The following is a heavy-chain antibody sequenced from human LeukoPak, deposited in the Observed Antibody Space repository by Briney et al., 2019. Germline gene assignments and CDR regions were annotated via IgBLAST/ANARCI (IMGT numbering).Heavy chain of an antibody. Sequence: PSETLSLTCTVSGGSISSYYWSWIRQPAGTALEWIGRIYTSGTITYNPSLKSRVTMSVDTSKNQFSLRLSSVTAADTAFYYCARDRGVSGFDYWGQGTLVTVSS. CDR2: IYTSGTI. D-gene: IGHD6-13*01. V-gene: IGHV4-4*07. CDR3: ARDRGVSGFDY. CDR1: GGSISSYY. J-gene: IGHJ4*02.